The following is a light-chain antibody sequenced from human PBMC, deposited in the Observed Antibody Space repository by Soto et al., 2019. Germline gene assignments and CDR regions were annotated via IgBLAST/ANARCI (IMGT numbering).Light chain of an antibody. CDR3: CSYTTSTTYV. CDR2: GVN. V-gene: IGLV2-14*03. Sequence: QSALTQPASVSGSPGQSITISCTGTVSDVGGYDSVSWYQQHPGRAPKLIIYGVNNRPSGVSNRFSASKSADTASLTISGLQAEDEANYYCCSYTTSTTYVFGTGTKVT. CDR1: VSDVGGYDS. J-gene: IGLJ1*01.